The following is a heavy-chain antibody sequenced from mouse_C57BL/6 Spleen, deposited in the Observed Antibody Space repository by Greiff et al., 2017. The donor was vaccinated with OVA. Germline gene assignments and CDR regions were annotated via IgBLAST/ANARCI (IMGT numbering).Heavy chain of an antibody. Sequence: QVQLQQPGAELVMPGASVKLSCKASGYTFTSYWMHWVKQRPGQGLEWIGEIDPSDSYTNYNQKFKGKSTLTVDKSSSTAYMQLSSLTSEDSAVYDCARLDSSGDYFDYWGQGTTLTVSS. CDR3: ARLDSSGDYFDY. CDR2: IDPSDSYT. D-gene: IGHD3-2*02. J-gene: IGHJ2*01. CDR1: GYTFTSYW. V-gene: IGHV1-69*01.